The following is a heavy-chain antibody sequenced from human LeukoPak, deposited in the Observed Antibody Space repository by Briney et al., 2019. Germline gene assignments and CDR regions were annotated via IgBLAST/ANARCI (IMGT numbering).Heavy chain of an antibody. CDR2: IRYDGSNK. D-gene: IGHD3-22*01. CDR3: AKDDYYDSSGSWGGY. V-gene: IGHV3-30*02. J-gene: IGHJ4*02. CDR1: GFTFSSYG. Sequence: PGGSLRLSCAASGFTFSSYGMHWVRQAPGKGLEWVAFIRYDGSNKYYADSVKGRFTISRDNSKNTLYLQMNSLGAEDTAVYYCAKDDYYDSSGSWGGYWGQGTLVTVSS.